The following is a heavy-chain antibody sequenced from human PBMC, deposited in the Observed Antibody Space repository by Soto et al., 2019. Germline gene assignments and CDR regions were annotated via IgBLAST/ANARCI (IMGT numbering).Heavy chain of an antibody. CDR3: ATLPEAVITGTTSGHDPFDI. CDR2: FDPEDGET. D-gene: IGHD1-20*01. CDR1: GYTLTELS. V-gene: IGHV1-24*01. J-gene: IGHJ3*02. Sequence: GASVKVSCKVSGYTLTELSMHWVRQAPGKGLEWMGGFDPEDGETIYAQKFQGRVTMTEDTSTDTAYMKLSSLRSEDTAVYYCATLPEAVITGTTSGHDPFDICGQGTLVPVSS.